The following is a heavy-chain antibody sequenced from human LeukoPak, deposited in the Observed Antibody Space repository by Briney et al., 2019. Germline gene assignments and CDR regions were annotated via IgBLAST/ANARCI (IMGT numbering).Heavy chain of an antibody. CDR3: ARVVSSTVTAFYF. D-gene: IGHD4-17*01. CDR2: ISSSSSTI. CDR1: GFTFSSYS. Sequence: PGGPLRLSCAASGFTFSSYSKSWFRQAPGKGLECVSYISSSSSTIYYADSVKGRFTISRDNAKNSLYLHMNALKAEHSAVYYGARVVSSTVTAFYFWGQGALVTVSS. J-gene: IGHJ4*02. V-gene: IGHV3-48*04.